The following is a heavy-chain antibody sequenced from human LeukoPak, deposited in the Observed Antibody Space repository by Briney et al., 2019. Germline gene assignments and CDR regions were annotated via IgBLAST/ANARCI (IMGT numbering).Heavy chain of an antibody. J-gene: IGHJ4*02. CDR1: GGSFSGYY. Sequence: SETLSLTCAVYGGSFSGYYWSWIRQPPGKGLEWIEEINHSGSTNYNPSLKSRVTISVDTSKNQFSLKLSSVTAADTAVYYCARGKGVVDIVVVPAASLPFDYWGQGTLVTVSS. V-gene: IGHV4-34*01. CDR2: INHSGST. D-gene: IGHD2-2*01. CDR3: ARGKGVVDIVVVPAASLPFDY.